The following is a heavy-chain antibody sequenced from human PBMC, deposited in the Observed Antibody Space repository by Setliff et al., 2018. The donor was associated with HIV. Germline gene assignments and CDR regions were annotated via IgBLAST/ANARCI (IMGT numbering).Heavy chain of an antibody. J-gene: IGHJ4*02. CDR3: ARDGYSSSWYVISGSFDY. D-gene: IGHD6-13*01. V-gene: IGHV4-39*07. CDR2: VYYSGST. Sequence: SETLSLTCIVSGGSISSSSYYWGWIRQPPGKGLERIGTVYYSGSTYYNPSLKSRVTISVDTSENQFSLKLSSVTAADTAVYYCARDGYSSSWYVISGSFDYWGQGTLVTVSS. CDR1: GGSISSSSYY.